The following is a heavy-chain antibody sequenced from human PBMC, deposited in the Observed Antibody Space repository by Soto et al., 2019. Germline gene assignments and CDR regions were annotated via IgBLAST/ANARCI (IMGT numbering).Heavy chain of an antibody. D-gene: IGHD3-10*01. CDR3: AAPRDEYGSGISWFTYGMDV. CDR1: GFTFSDYA. J-gene: IGHJ6*02. Sequence: GGSLRLSCLASGFTFSDYAMTWVRHVPGRGLEWVSSLNGAGGSTYYTDSVRGRFTISRDNSQNTLFLQMNRLTVDDTAIYYCAAPRDEYGSGISWFTYGMDVWGQGTTVTVSS. V-gene: IGHV3-23*01. CDR2: LNGAGGST.